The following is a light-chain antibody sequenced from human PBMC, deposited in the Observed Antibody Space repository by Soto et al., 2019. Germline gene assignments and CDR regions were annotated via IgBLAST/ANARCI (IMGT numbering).Light chain of an antibody. CDR1: SPNIGAGYD. V-gene: IGLV1-40*01. Sequence: QSVPTQPPSVSGAPGQRITISCTGSSPNIGAGYDVQWYQQLPGTAPKLLIYGNSHRPSGVPDRFSGSKSGTSASLAITGLQTEDEADYYCQSYDSSLSAIYVLGTGTKVTVL. J-gene: IGLJ1*01. CDR3: QSYDSSLSAIYV. CDR2: GNS.